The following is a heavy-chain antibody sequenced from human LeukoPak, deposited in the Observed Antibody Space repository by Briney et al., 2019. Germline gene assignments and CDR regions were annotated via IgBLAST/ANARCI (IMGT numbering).Heavy chain of an antibody. CDR1: GGSFSGYY. D-gene: IGHD3-10*01. V-gene: IGHV4-34*01. Sequence: PSETLSLTCAVYGGSFSGYYWSWSRQPPGKGLEWIGEINHSGSTNYNPSLKSRVTISVDTSKNQFSLKLSSVTAADTAVYYCASSSGSYYRPFDYWGQGTLVTVSS. CDR3: ASSSGSYYRPFDY. CDR2: INHSGST. J-gene: IGHJ4*02.